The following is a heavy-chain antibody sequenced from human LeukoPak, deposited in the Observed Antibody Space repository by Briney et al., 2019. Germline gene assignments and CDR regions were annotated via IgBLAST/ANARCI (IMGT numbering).Heavy chain of an antibody. J-gene: IGHJ6*03. V-gene: IGHV1-2*02. Sequence: WASVKVSCKASEYTFTGYYFHWVRQAPGQGLEWMGWINPNTAGTNYAQKFLGGVTLTWDTSISTAYMELNRLTSDDTAVYYCATSAGDYRAGHYYYMGVWGKGTSVTVSS. D-gene: IGHD4-11*01. CDR1: EYTFTGYY. CDR3: ATSAGDYRAGHYYYMGV. CDR2: INPNTAGT.